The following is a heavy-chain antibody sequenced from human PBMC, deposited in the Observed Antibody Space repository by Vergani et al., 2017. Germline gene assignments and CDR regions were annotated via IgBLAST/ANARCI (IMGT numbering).Heavy chain of an antibody. CDR2: INHSGST. V-gene: IGHV4-34*01. CDR3: ARGPRAFDI. Sequence: QVQLQQWGAGLLKPSETLSLTCAVYGGSFSGYYWSWIRQPPGKGVGWVGEINHSGSTNYNPSLKSRVTISVDTSKNQFSLKLTSVTAADTAVYYCARGPRAFDIWGQGTMVTVSS. J-gene: IGHJ3*02. CDR1: GGSFSGYY.